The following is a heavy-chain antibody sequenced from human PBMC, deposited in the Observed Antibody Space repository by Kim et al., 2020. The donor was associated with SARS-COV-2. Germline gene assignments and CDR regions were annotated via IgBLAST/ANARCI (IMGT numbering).Heavy chain of an antibody. D-gene: IGHD3-10*01. J-gene: IGHJ6*02. CDR1: GYSFTSYW. CDR3: ARLDLGSYYANSLYYYGMDV. V-gene: IGHV5-51*01. Sequence: GESLKISCKGSGYSFTSYWIGWVRQMPGKGLEWMGIIYPGDSDTRYSPSFQGQVTISADKSISTAYLQWSSLKASDTAMYYCARLDLGSYYANSLYYYGMDVWGQGTTVTVSS. CDR2: IYPGDSDT.